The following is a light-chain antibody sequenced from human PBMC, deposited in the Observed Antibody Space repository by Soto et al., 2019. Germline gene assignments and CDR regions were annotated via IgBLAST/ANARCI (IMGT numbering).Light chain of an antibody. Sequence: EIVMTQSPATLSASPGARAPLSCRASPSVPNYVAWYQQKPGQAPRLLIYGAFNRATGIPARFSGSGSGADFTLTISSLEPEDFAIYYCQQRNTWPPVTFGQGTRLEIK. CDR3: QQRNTWPPVT. CDR2: GAF. CDR1: PSVPNY. V-gene: IGKV3-11*01. J-gene: IGKJ5*01.